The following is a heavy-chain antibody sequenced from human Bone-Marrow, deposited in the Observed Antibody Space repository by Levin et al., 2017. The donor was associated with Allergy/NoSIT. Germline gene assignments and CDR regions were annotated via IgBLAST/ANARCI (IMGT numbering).Heavy chain of an antibody. CDR3: ARDRVVVVGLFQS. J-gene: IGHJ5*02. CDR2: ISGSGDST. V-gene: IGHV3-23*01. Sequence: LSLTCAASGFHFTTHAMSWVRQAPGQGLEWVSAISGSGDSTFYSESVKGRFTISRDNSKNTFSLQMNNLRAEDTGIYYCARDRVVVVGLFQSWGQGTLVTVSS. D-gene: IGHD2-15*01. CDR1: GFHFTTHA.